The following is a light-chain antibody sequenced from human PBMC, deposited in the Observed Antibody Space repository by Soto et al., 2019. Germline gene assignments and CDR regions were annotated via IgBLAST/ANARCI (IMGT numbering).Light chain of an antibody. V-gene: IGKV3-20*01. CDR1: QSVSSSY. J-gene: IGKJ5*01. CDR2: GAS. Sequence: EIVLTQSPGTLSLSPGERATLSCRASQSVSSSYLAWYQQKPGQGPRLLIYGASSRATGIPDRFSASGSGKDFTLTISRLEPEDFAVYYCQQYGTSVITFGQGTRLEIK. CDR3: QQYGTSVIT.